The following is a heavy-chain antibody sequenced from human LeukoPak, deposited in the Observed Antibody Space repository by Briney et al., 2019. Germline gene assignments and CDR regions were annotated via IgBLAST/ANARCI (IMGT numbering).Heavy chain of an antibody. CDR3: ARGYGRVGATPDY. D-gene: IGHD1-26*01. CDR1: GYTFTGYY. Sequence: ASVKVSCKASGYTFTGYYMHWVRQAPGQGLEWMGWINPNSGGTNYAQKFQGRVTMTRDTSISTAYMELSRLRSDDTAVYYCARGYGRVGATPDYWGQGTLVTVSS. J-gene: IGHJ4*02. CDR2: INPNSGGT. V-gene: IGHV1-2*02.